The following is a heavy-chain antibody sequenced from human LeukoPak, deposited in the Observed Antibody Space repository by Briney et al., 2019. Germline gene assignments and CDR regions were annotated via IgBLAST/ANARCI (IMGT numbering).Heavy chain of an antibody. D-gene: IGHD6-6*01. CDR3: AKDKYSSPTHMDA. Sequence: PGGSLRLSCAASGFSFDDYAMHWVRQAPGKGLEWVSGISWNSRTSVYADSVKGRFTISRDNAQNSMNLHMTSLRADDTAVYYCAKDKYSSPTHMDAWGKGTSVTVSS. CDR2: ISWNSRTS. V-gene: IGHV3-9*01. CDR1: GFSFDDYA. J-gene: IGHJ6*03.